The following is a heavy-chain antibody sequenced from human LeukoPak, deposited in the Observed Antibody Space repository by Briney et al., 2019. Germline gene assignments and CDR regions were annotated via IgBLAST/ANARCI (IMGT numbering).Heavy chain of an antibody. CDR3: ARDFGQQSRYYDGSGYYY. CDR1: GYTFTSYG. Sequence: GASVKVSCKASGYTFTSYGISWVRQAPGQGLEWMGWISAYNGNTNYAQKLQGRVTMTTDTSTSTAYMELRSLRSDDTAVYYCARDFGQQSRYYDGSGYYYWGQGTLVTVSS. CDR2: ISAYNGNT. J-gene: IGHJ4*02. D-gene: IGHD3-22*01. V-gene: IGHV1-18*01.